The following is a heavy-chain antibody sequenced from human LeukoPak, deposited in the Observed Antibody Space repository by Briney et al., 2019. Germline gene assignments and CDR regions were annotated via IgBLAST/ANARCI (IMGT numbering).Heavy chain of an antibody. CDR2: INPNSGGT. Sequence: ASVTGSCKASGYTFTGYYMHWVRQAPGQGLEWMGWINPNSGGTNYAQKFQGRVTMTRDTSISTAYMELSRLRSDDTAVYYCARVAARGSYFFGYWGQGTLVTVSS. D-gene: IGHD1-26*01. CDR1: GYTFTGYY. J-gene: IGHJ4*02. V-gene: IGHV1-2*02. CDR3: ARVAARGSYFFGY.